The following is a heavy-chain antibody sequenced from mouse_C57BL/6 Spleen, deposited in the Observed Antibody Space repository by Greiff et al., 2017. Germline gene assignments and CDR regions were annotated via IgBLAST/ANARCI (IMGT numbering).Heavy chain of an antibody. CDR1: GYTFTDYY. Sequence: EVQLQQSGPELVKPGASVKISCKASGYTFTDYYMNWVKQSHGKSLEWIGDINPNNGGTSYNQKFKGKATLTVDKSSSTAYMELRSLTSEDSAVYYCAVHSPVVAYYYAMDYWGQGTSVTVSS. V-gene: IGHV1-26*01. CDR2: INPNNGGT. J-gene: IGHJ4*01. D-gene: IGHD1-1*01. CDR3: AVHSPVVAYYYAMDY.